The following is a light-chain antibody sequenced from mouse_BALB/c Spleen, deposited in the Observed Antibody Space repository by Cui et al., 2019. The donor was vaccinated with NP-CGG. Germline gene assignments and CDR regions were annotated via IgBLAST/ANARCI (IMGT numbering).Light chain of an antibody. J-gene: IGLJ1*01. CDR2: GTS. CDR3: ALWYSNHWV. V-gene: IGLV1*01. CDR1: TGCVTHSDD. Sequence: GVTQDSALTTSPGETVTRTCRSITGCVTHSDDANGVQEKPVYLFTGLVGGTSTRAPGVPARFSGSLIGDKAALTITGAQTEDEAIYFCALWYSNHWVFGGGTKLTVL.